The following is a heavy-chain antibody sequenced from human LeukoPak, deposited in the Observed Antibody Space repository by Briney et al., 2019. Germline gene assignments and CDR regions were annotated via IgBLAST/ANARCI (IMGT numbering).Heavy chain of an antibody. D-gene: IGHD4-17*01. J-gene: IGHJ2*01. CDR1: GGSISSYY. V-gene: IGHV4-59*01. Sequence: PSETLSLTCTVSGGSISSYYWSWIRQPPGKGLEWIGYIYYSGSTNYNPSLKSRVTISVDTSKNQFSLKLSSVTAAATAVYYCARDAPDYGDYRGYWYFDLWGRGTLVTVSS. CDR3: ARDAPDYGDYRGYWYFDL. CDR2: IYYSGST.